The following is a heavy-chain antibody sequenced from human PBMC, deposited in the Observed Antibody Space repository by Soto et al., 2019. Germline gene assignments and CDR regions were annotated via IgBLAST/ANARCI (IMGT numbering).Heavy chain of an antibody. J-gene: IGHJ4*02. CDR1: CWSFSVSY. Sequence: SDTLSLTCAAFCWSFSVSYWSWIRQPPGKGLEWIGEINHSGSTNYNPSLKSRVTMSVDTSKNQFSLKLSSVTAADTAVYYCARTSRFDCWGQGTLVTVS. CDR3: ARTSRFDC. CDR2: INHSGST. D-gene: IGHD6-6*01. V-gene: IGHV4-34*01.